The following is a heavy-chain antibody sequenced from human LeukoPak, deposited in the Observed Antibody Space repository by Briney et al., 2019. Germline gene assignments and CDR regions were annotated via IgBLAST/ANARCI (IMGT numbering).Heavy chain of an antibody. V-gene: IGHV3-21*01. CDR2: ISSSSSYI. CDR1: GFTFSSYS. Sequence: GGSLRLYCAASGFTFSSYSMNWVRQAPGKGLEWVSSISSSSSYIYYADSVKGRFTISRDNAKNSLYLQMNSLRAEDTAVYYCARDWELLVYYFDYWGQGTLVTVSS. D-gene: IGHD1-26*01. CDR3: ARDWELLVYYFDY. J-gene: IGHJ4*02.